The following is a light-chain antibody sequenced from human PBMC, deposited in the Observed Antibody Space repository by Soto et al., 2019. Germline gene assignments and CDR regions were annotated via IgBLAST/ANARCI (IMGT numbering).Light chain of an antibody. CDR1: QSISSY. V-gene: IGKV1-39*01. Sequence: DIQMTQSPSSLSASVGDRVTITCRASQSISSYLNWYQQKPGNAPKLLIYPASSLQSGVPSRFSGSGSGTDFTLTISSLQPEDCATYYCQQSYSTPHTFGQGTKLEIK. CDR3: QQSYSTPHT. CDR2: PAS. J-gene: IGKJ2*01.